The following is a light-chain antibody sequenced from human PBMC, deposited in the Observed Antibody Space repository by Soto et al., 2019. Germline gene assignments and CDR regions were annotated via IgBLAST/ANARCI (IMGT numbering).Light chain of an antibody. CDR1: HSLLHSNGYNY. CDR3: MHSLQTPAT. CDR2: LCS. V-gene: IGKV2-28*01. Sequence: ITQSLLTLPVAPAKPASISCMAGHSLLHSNGYNYLDWYLQKPGQAPQLLIYLCSNLASGVPDRFSGSGAGKDFTLKISRVEAEDVVVYYCMHSLQTPATFGQGTRLEIK. J-gene: IGKJ5*01.